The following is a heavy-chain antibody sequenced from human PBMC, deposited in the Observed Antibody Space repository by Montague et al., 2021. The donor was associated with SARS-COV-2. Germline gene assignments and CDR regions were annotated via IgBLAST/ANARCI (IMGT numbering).Heavy chain of an antibody. V-gene: IGHV4-34*01. CDR2: INQSGTT. CDR1: GGSISSYY. J-gene: IGHJ3*02. Sequence: SETLSLTCTVSGGSISSYYWSWFRQPPGKGLEWIGEINQSGTTIYNPSLKSGVTISEDTSKNQFYLRLNSVTAADTAVYYCARDQQPVVVPGAGPAGRAVDTWGQGTMVTVSS. D-gene: IGHD2-2*01. CDR3: ARDQQPVVVPGAGPAGRAVDT.